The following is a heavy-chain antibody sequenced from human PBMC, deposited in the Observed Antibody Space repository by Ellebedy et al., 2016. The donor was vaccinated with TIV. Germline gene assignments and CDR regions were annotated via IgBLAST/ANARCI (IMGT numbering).Heavy chain of an antibody. CDR3: ARVQGPRFGDLYYGMDV. J-gene: IGHJ6*02. D-gene: IGHD3-10*01. Sequence: ASVKVSCKPSGGTFTSYSYAWVRQAPGQGLEWVGGIIPVYRKAIYAQKFQGRVAITADEPTSTAYMELSSLSSEDTALYYCARVQGPRFGDLYYGMDVWGQGTTITV. CDR1: GGTFTSYS. CDR2: IIPVYRKA. V-gene: IGHV1-69*13.